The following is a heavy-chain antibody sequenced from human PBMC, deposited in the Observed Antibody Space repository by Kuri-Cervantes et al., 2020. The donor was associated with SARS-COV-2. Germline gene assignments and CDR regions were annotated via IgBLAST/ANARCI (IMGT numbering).Heavy chain of an antibody. CDR3: AREDGKALQDPRLWDY. D-gene: IGHD4-11*01. CDR1: GFTFSSYG. Sequence: GESLKISCAASGFTFSSYGMRWVRQAPGKGLEWVAFIRYDGSNKYYADSVKGRFTISRDNSKNTLYLQMNSLRAEDTAVYYCAREDGKALQDPRLWDYWGQGTLVTVSS. V-gene: IGHV3-30*02. CDR2: IRYDGSNK. J-gene: IGHJ4*02.